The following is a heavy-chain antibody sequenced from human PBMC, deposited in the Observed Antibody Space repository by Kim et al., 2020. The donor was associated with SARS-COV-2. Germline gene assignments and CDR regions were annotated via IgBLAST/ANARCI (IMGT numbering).Heavy chain of an antibody. J-gene: IGHJ5*02. CDR2: IYWDNDN. CDR3: AHSPSYNWFDA. V-gene: IGHV2-5*02. CDR1: GFSLTTYGVS. Sequence: SGPTLVKPTQTLTLTCTFSGFSLTTYGVSVGWIRRAPGKALEWLAVIYWDNDNRLSPFLETRLTITQDTSKNHVVLTMTNMDVADTATYFCAHSPSYNWFDAWGQGTLVTVSS.